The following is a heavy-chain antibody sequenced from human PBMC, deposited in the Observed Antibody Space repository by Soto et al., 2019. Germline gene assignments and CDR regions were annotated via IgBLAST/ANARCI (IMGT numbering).Heavy chain of an antibody. Sequence: AVNVSCKASRFTFTSSAVQWVRQARGQRLEWIGWIVVGSGNTNYAQKFQERVTITRDMSTSTAYTELSSLRSEDPAVYYCAAVGGKRPRSSILYCFGKGSPNYYYYGMDVWGQGTLVTVSS. CDR2: IVVGSGNT. CDR1: RFTFTSSA. D-gene: IGHD3-10*01. CDR3: AAVGGKRPRSSILYCFGKGSPNYYYYGMDV. J-gene: IGHJ6*02. V-gene: IGHV1-58*01.